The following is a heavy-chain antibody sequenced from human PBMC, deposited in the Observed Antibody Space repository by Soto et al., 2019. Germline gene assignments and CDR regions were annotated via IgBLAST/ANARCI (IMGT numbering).Heavy chain of an antibody. Sequence: ASVKVSCKASGYTFTGYYMHWVQQAPGQGLEWMGWINPNSGGTNYAQKFQGWVTMTRDTSTSTAYMELSRLRSDDTAVYYCARDLVSSSGHYYYGMDVWGQGTTVTVSS. CDR3: ARDLVSSSGHYYYGMDV. D-gene: IGHD6-6*01. CDR2: INPNSGGT. J-gene: IGHJ6*02. V-gene: IGHV1-2*04. CDR1: GYTFTGYY.